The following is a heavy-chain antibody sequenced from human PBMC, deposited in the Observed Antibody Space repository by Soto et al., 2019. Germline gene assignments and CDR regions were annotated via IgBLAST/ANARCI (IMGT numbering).Heavy chain of an antibody. Sequence: QIQLLQSGAEVKKPGASGKVTCKASVYTFRNFGISWGRQAPGQVLEWMGWISAYNANENDAQKLQDRLTMTADTYTSTAYVELRSLRSDDTAVYYCARENSYFDYWGQGTLVTGSS. CDR2: ISAYNANE. CDR1: VYTFRNFG. J-gene: IGHJ4*02. V-gene: IGHV1-18*01. CDR3: ARENSYFDY.